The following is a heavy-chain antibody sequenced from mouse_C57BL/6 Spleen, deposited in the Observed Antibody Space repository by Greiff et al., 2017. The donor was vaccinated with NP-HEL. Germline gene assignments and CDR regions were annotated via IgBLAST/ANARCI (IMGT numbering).Heavy chain of an antibody. CDR3: ARHNGSSYSLFDY. CDR2: ISSGGSYT. Sequence: VQLKESGGDLVKPGGSLKLSCAASGFTFSSYGMSWVRQTPDKRLEWVATISSGGSYTYYPDSVKGRFTISRDNAKNTLYLQMSSLKSEDTAMYYCARHNGSSYSLFDYWGKGTTLTVSS. J-gene: IGHJ2*01. CDR1: GFTFSSYG. V-gene: IGHV5-6*01. D-gene: IGHD1-1*01.